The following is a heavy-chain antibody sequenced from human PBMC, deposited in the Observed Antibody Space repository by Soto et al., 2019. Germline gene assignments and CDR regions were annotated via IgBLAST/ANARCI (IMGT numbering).Heavy chain of an antibody. CDR1: GFTFSDYY. J-gene: IGHJ5*02. D-gene: IGHD3-3*01. V-gene: IGHV3-11*01. CDR3: ARVAGSRLITTFGVACSFWFDP. CDR2: ISSSGSTI. Sequence: GGSLRLSCAASGFTFSDYYMSWIRQAPGKGLEWVSYISSSGSTIYYADSVKGRFTISRDNAKNSLYLQMNSLRAEDTAVYYCARVAGSRLITTFGVACSFWFDPWGQGTLVTVSS.